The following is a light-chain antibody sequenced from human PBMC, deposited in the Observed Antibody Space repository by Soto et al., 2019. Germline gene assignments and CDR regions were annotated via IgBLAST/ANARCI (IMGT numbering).Light chain of an antibody. Sequence: NFMLTQPRSVSESPGKTVTISCARSSGRIASTYVQWYQQRPGSAPATVIYEDNQRPSLHPDRFSGAIEGSSNSDALPISGLQTEDEAGYDGQSLASLNLWVFGVGTQVTVL. CDR1: SGRIASTY. V-gene: IGLV6-57*04. CDR3: QSLASLNLWV. J-gene: IGLJ3*02. CDR2: EDN.